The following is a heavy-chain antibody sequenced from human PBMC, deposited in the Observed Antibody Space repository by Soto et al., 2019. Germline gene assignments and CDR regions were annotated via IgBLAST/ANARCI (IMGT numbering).Heavy chain of an antibody. D-gene: IGHD6-6*01. J-gene: IGHJ6*02. Sequence: PVASLTVSWKVAGYSFTSYGISWVRQIPGKGLEWMGRIDPSDSYTNYSPSFQGHVTISADKSISTAYLQWSSLKASDTAMYYCARQKLGYYYYYGMDVWGQGTTVTVSS. CDR2: IDPSDSYT. CDR1: GYSFTSYG. V-gene: IGHV5-10-1*01. CDR3: ARQKLGYYYYYGMDV.